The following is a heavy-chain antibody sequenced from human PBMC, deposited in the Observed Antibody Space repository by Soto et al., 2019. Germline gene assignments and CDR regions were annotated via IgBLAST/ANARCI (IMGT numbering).Heavy chain of an antibody. V-gene: IGHV1-18*01. CDR1: GYTFTRYG. CDR2: ISAYNGNT. J-gene: IGHJ3*02. D-gene: IGHD3-9*01. Sequence: ASVKVSCKASGYTFTRYGISWVRQAPGQGLEWMGWISAYNGNTNYAQKLQGRVTITADESTSTAYMELSSLRSEDTAVYYCARVIVRGYYNAFDIWGQGTMVTVSS. CDR3: ARVIVRGYYNAFDI.